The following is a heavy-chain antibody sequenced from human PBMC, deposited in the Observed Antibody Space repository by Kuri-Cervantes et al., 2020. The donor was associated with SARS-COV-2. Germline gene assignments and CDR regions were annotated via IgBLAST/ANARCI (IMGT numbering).Heavy chain of an antibody. D-gene: IGHD1-26*01. CDR2: ISGSGGST. CDR1: GFTFSSYA. Sequence: GESLKISCAASGFTFSSYAMSWVRQAPGKGLEWVSPISGSGGSTYYPDSVKGRFTISTDNSKNMVYLQMNSLRAEDTAGYYCVKDILSGSYLFSLFDNWGQGTLVTVSS. V-gene: IGHV3-23*01. CDR3: VKDILSGSYLFSLFDN. J-gene: IGHJ4*02.